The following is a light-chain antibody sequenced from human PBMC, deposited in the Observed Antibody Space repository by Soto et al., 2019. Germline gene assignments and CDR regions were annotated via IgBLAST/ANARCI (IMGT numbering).Light chain of an antibody. CDR2: KAS. V-gene: IGKV1-5*03. CDR1: QSIRSW. Sequence: DIQMTQSPSTLSASVGDRVTITCRASQSIRSWLAWYQQKPGKAPKLLIYKASSIESGVPSRFSGSGSGTEFTLTISSLQPDDFATYYCQQYNSYPLTFGEGTKVEIK. J-gene: IGKJ1*01. CDR3: QQYNSYPLT.